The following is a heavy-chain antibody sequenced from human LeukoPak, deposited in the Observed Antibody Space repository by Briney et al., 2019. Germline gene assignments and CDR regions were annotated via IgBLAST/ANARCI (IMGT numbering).Heavy chain of an antibody. J-gene: IGHJ3*02. D-gene: IGHD3-16*01. Sequence: ASVKVSCKASGYTFAGYYMHWVRQAPGQGLEWMGWINPNSGGTNYAQKFQGRVTMTRDTSISTAYMELSRLRSDDTAVYYCARALRLVIAFDIWGQGTMVTVSS. CDR1: GYTFAGYY. CDR3: ARALRLVIAFDI. V-gene: IGHV1-2*02. CDR2: INPNSGGT.